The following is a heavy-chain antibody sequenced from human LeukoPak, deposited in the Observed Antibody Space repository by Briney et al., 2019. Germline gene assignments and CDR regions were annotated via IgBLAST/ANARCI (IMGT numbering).Heavy chain of an antibody. Sequence: PGGSLRLSCVASGFTFSRYWMSWVRQAPGKGLEWVAKIKQDGSGQYYLDSVKGRFTISRDNAKNSLYLQMNSLRAEDTAVYYCARTCSSTSCYFGGYYGMDVWGQGTTVTVSS. CDR1: GFTFSRYW. D-gene: IGHD2-2*01. J-gene: IGHJ6*02. V-gene: IGHV3-7*01. CDR3: ARTCSSTSCYFGGYYGMDV. CDR2: IKQDGSGQ.